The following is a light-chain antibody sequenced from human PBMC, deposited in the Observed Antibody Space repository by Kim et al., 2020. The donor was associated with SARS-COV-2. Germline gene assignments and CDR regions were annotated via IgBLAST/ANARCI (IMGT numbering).Light chain of an antibody. CDR3: NSRDSSGTHVV. CDR1: SLRIYY. CDR2: GKT. V-gene: IGLV3-19*01. J-gene: IGLJ2*01. Sequence: QTVQLTCQGDSLRIYYPSLYQQKPRPAPVLVIYGKTNRPSGIPDRFSGSSSGNTASLTITGAHAEDEADYYCNSRDSSGTHVVFGGGTQLTVL.